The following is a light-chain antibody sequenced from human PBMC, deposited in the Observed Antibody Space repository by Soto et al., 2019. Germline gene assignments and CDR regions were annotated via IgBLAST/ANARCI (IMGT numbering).Light chain of an antibody. J-gene: IGLJ1*01. CDR2: GNS. Sequence: QSVLTQPPSVSGAPGQRVTISCTGSSSNIGAGYDVHWYQQLPGTAPKLLIYGNSNRPSGVPDRFSGSKSGTSASLAITGLQAEDEADYYCHSYDSSLSGSYVFGTGTKVTAL. CDR1: SSNIGAGYD. V-gene: IGLV1-40*01. CDR3: HSYDSSLSGSYV.